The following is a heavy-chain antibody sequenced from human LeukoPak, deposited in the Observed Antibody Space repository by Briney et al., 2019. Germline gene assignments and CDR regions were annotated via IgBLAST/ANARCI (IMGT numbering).Heavy chain of an antibody. CDR3: ARGMVRGEYYFDY. Sequence: GGSLRLSCAASGFTVSSNYMSWVRQAPGKGLEWVSVIYSGGSTYYADSVKGRFTVSRDNSKNTLYLQMNSLRAEDTAVYYCARGMVRGEYYFDYWGQGTLVTVSS. V-gene: IGHV3-53*01. CDR2: IYSGGST. CDR1: GFTVSSNY. D-gene: IGHD3-10*01. J-gene: IGHJ4*02.